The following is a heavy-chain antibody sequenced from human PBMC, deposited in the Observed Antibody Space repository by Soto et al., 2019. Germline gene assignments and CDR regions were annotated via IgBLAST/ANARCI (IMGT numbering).Heavy chain of an antibody. D-gene: IGHD6-19*01. CDR1: GYTFTGYY. V-gene: IGHV1-2*04. J-gene: IGHJ6*02. CDR3: ARHIAVAGSENYYGMDV. CDR2: INPNSGGT. Sequence: QVQLVQSGAEVKKPGASVKVSCKASGYTFTGYYMHWVRQAPGQGLEWMGWINPNSGGTNYAQKFQGWVTMTRHTPSRKDQLVLGRRGLDDTAVYDCARHIAVAGSENYYGMDVWGQGTTVTVSS.